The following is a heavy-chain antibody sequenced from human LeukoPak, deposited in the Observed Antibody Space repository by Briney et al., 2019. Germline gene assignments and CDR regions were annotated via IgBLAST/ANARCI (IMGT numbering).Heavy chain of an antibody. D-gene: IGHD6-19*01. CDR3: ARVVAVGSSERRPVYFYMDV. CDR1: GFTFSSYY. J-gene: IGHJ6*03. V-gene: IGHV3-21*01. CDR2: ISNSRSYI. Sequence: PGGSLRLSCAASGFTFSSYYMNWVRQAPGKGLEWVSSISNSRSYIYYGDSVKGRFTISRDNAKNSLYLQLNSLRAEDTAVYYCARVVAVGSSERRPVYFYMDVWGKGTTVTVSS.